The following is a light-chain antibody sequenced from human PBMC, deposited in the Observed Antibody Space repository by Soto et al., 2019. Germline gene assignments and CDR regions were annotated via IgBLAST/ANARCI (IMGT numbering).Light chain of an antibody. J-gene: IGLJ2*01. CDR3: SSYTSSSTVV. CDR2: DVS. V-gene: IGLV2-14*01. CDR1: SSDVGGYNY. Sequence: QSALTQPASVSGSPGQSITISCTGTSSDVGGYNYVSWYQQHPGKAPKIIIYDVSNRPSGVSNRFSGSKSGNTASLTISGLQAEDEADYYCSSYTSSSTVVFGGGTKLTVL.